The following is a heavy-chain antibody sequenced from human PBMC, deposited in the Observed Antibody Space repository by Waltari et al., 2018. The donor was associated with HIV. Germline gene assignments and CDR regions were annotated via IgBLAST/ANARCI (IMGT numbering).Heavy chain of an antibody. CDR2: LSWNSEIT. CDR3: AKGGSHLTIFEAWFDS. D-gene: IGHD3-3*01. J-gene: IGHJ5*01. V-gene: IGHV3-9*01. CDR1: GFTVDDYH. Sequence: EVQLVESGGGWVQPGRSLRLYCRASGFTVDDYHFTWVRQHPGKGLEWISGLSWNSEITDYADSVKGLFTISRDNVKNLLYLQMNSLRPEDTALYYCAKGGSHLTIFEAWFDSWGQGTLVTVSS.